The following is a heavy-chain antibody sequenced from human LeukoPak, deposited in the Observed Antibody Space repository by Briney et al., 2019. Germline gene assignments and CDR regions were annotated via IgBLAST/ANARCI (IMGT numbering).Heavy chain of an antibody. CDR2: ISYSSSYI. CDR3: ASRNYGEEY. V-gene: IGHV3-21*06. Sequence: GGSLRISCVGSGFPFSSYTLFWVRQAPGKGLEWVSSISYSSSYIYYGDSVKGRFTIPRDNTKNSLNLQMDSLRTEDTAVYYCASRNYGEEYWGQGTLVTVSS. CDR1: GFPFSSYT. J-gene: IGHJ4*02. D-gene: IGHD4-17*01.